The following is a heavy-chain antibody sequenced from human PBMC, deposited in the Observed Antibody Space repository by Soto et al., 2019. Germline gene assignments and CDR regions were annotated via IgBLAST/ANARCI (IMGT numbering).Heavy chain of an antibody. J-gene: IGHJ4*02. V-gene: IGHV1-2*04. Sequence: ASVKVSCKASGYTFTGYYMHWVRQAPGQGLEWMGWINPNSGGTNYAQKFQGWVTMTRDTSISTAYMELSRLRSDDTAVYYCARDRARYSGSYGSDYWGQGILVTVSS. CDR3: ARDRARYSGSYGSDY. CDR1: GYTFTGYY. D-gene: IGHD1-26*01. CDR2: INPNSGGT.